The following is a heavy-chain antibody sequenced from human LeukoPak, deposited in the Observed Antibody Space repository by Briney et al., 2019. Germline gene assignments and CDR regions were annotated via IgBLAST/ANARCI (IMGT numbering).Heavy chain of an antibody. Sequence: GGSLRLSCAASRFTFSSYSMNWVRQAPGKGLEWVSSISSSSSYIYYADSVKGRFTISRDNAKNSLYLQMNSLRAEDTAVYYCARRRDGYNQLDYWGQGTLVTVSS. J-gene: IGHJ4*02. CDR3: ARRRDGYNQLDY. D-gene: IGHD5-24*01. CDR1: RFTFSSYS. V-gene: IGHV3-21*01. CDR2: ISSSSSYI.